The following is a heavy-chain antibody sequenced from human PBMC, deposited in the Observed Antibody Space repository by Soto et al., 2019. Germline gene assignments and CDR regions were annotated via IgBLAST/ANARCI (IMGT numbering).Heavy chain of an antibody. D-gene: IGHD6-6*01. CDR2: ISYDGDKK. J-gene: IGHJ4*02. V-gene: IGHV3-30-3*01. CDR3: AREASGSSSGLFDY. Sequence: QVQLVESGGGVVQPGRSLRLSCAASGFTFSSYAMHWVRQAPGKGLEWVAVISYDGDKKYNADSVKGRFTISRDNSKNTLYLQMNSLRAEDTAVYYCAREASGSSSGLFDYWGQGTLVTVSS. CDR1: GFTFSSYA.